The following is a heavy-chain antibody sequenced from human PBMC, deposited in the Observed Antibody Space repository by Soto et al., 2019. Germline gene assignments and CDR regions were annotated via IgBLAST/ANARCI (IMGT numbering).Heavy chain of an antibody. CDR1: GFTLSNYW. CDR2: IKEDGSET. Sequence: PGGSLRLSCAASGFTLSNYWMSWVRQAPGKGLEWVANIKEDGSETYYVDSVKGRFTISRDNPKNSLYLQMNNLRAEHTAIYYCVGIGVWGNRRYWSDHWGQGTLVTVSS. CDR3: VGIGVWGNRRYWSDH. D-gene: IGHD3-16*01. V-gene: IGHV3-7*01. J-gene: IGHJ5*02.